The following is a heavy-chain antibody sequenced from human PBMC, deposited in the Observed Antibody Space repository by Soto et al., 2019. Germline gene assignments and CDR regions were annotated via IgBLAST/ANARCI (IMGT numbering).Heavy chain of an antibody. CDR1: GGSISSYY. D-gene: IGHD3-10*01. CDR2: IYYSGST. CDR3: ARRLMEVRGVAPEPYYYYYMDV. Sequence: PLETLSLTCTVSGGSISSYYWSLIRQPPGKGLEWIGYIYYSGSTNYNPSLKSRVTISVDTSKNQFSLKLSSVTAADTAVYYCARRLMEVRGVAPEPYYYYYMDVWGKGTTVTVSS. V-gene: IGHV4-59*08. J-gene: IGHJ6*03.